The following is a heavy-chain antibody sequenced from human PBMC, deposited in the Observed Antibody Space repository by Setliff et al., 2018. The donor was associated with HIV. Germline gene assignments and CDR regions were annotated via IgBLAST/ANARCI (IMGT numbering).Heavy chain of an antibody. D-gene: IGHD3-22*01. CDR2: IYPSGST. V-gene: IGHV4-4*07. J-gene: IGHJ3*02. CDR1: GGSISSYY. CDR3: ARDRIEVLADSPHDVFDI. Sequence: PSETLSLTCTVSGGSISSYYWSWIRQPAGKGLEWIGRIYPSGSTSYNPSPKSRVTMSVDTAKNQLPLKLTAVSAADTAVYYCARDRIEVLADSPHDVFDIWGRGIMVTVSS.